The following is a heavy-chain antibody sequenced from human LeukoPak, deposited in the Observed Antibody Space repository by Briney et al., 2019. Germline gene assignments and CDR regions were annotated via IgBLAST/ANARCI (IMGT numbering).Heavy chain of an antibody. D-gene: IGHD6-25*01. CDR1: GFSFGTSW. J-gene: IGHJ4*01. Sequence: GGSLRLSCAGSGFSFGTSWMMWVRQAPGKGLEWVANIKEDASETYYVDSVRGRFTISRDNAKRVVYLQMNSLRVEDTAVHYCARETSGPGYWGQGTLVTVSS. V-gene: IGHV3-7*01. CDR3: ARETSGPGY. CDR2: IKEDASET.